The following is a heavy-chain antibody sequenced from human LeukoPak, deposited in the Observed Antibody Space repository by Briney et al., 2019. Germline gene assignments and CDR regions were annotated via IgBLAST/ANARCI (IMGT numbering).Heavy chain of an antibody. CDR3: VRDLTNPASGDY. CDR1: GYTFTDKY. D-gene: IGHD1-14*01. CDR2: MHPNTGDT. J-gene: IGHJ4*02. V-gene: IGHV1-2*02. Sequence: ASVKVSCNTSGYTFTDKYIHGVRQAPGLGLECMGWMHPNTGDTVYVQKFQGRVTFTRDTSLSTAYMELHRLGSDDTAVYFCVRDLTNPASGDYWGQGTLVTVSS.